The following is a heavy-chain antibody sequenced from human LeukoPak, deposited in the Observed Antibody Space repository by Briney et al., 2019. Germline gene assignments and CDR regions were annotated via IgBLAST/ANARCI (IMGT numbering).Heavy chain of an antibody. J-gene: IGHJ4*02. V-gene: IGHV4-30-4*01. CDR1: GGSISSGDYY. CDR2: ISYSGST. CDR3: ARHGSGWSFDY. Sequence: PSETLSLTCTVSGGSISSGDYYWSWIRQPPGKGLEWIGYISYSGSTNYNPSLKSRVSISVDTSKNQFSLNLNSVTAADTAVYSCARHGSGWSFDYWGQGTLVTVSS. D-gene: IGHD6-19*01.